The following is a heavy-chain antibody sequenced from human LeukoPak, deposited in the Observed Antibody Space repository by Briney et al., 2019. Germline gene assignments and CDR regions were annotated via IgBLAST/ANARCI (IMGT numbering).Heavy chain of an antibody. J-gene: IGHJ5*02. CDR1: GFTFSSYG. Sequence: GGSLRLSCAASGFTFSSYGMHWVRQAPGKGLEWVAFIWYDGSNKYYADSVKGRFTISRDNSKNTLYLQMNSLRAEDTAVYYCARSRYSSVNWFDPWGQGTLVTVSS. D-gene: IGHD6-19*01. CDR3: ARSRYSSVNWFDP. V-gene: IGHV3-33*01. CDR2: IWYDGSNK.